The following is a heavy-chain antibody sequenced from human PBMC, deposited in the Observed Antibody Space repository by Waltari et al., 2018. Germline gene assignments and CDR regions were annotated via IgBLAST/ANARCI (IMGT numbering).Heavy chain of an antibody. CDR1: GGSFSGYS. V-gene: IGHV4-34*02. J-gene: IGHJ6*02. CDR2: INHNGNR. D-gene: IGHD2-8*02. Sequence: QVQLQQWGAGQLQPSETLSPTCAVYGGSFSGYSWGWIPQPPGKGLEWIGEINHNGNRNYSPSLRSRVTMLIDTSRSQFSLKVNSVTAADTAVYYCVRLEDCSGPGGNCYSGDSFALDVWGQGTTVTVSS. CDR3: VRLEDCSGPGGNCYSGDSFALDV.